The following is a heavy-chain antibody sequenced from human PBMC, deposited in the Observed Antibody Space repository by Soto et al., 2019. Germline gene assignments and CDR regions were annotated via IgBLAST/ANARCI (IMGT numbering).Heavy chain of an antibody. D-gene: IGHD3-16*01. CDR1: GFTFSSNS. Sequence: EVQLMESGGGVARPGGSLGLSCATSGFTFSSNSMNWVRQVPGKRLEWVSRIGAGDDTTYYTDSVEGRFTISRDDSKGTLYLQMNSLKVEDTAIYFCVMRAGDYWGQGTLVTVSS. CDR3: VMRAGDY. CDR2: IGAGDDTT. V-gene: IGHV3-23*01. J-gene: IGHJ4*02.